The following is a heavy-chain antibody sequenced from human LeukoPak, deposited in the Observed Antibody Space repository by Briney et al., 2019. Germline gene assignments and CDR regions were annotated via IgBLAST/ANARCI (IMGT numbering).Heavy chain of an antibody. CDR2: IYHSGSGST. D-gene: IGHD3-3*01. Sequence: GSLRLSCVASGFTFSNHYMDWVRQAPGKGLEWIGYIYHSGSGSTYYNPSLKSRVTISIDKSKNQFSLKLNSVTAADTAVYYCARTNDFWSGPTLDVWGQGTTVTVSS. CDR1: GFTFSNHY. J-gene: IGHJ6*02. V-gene: IGHV4-4*02. CDR3: ARTNDFWSGPTLDV.